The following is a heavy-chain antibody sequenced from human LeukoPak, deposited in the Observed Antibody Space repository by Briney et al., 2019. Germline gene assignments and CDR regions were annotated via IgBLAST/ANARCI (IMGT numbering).Heavy chain of an antibody. J-gene: IGHJ6*04. V-gene: IGHV3-23*01. CDR1: GFIFSSYA. D-gene: IGHD3-10*02. CDR2: ISGSGGRT. CDR3: AGLGITMIGGV. Sequence: GGSLRLSCAASGFIFSSYAMNWVRRAPGKGLEWVSAISGSGGRTYYAASVKGRFTISRAHAKNSLYLQMNSLRAEDTAVYYCAGLGITMIGGVWGKGTPVTISS.